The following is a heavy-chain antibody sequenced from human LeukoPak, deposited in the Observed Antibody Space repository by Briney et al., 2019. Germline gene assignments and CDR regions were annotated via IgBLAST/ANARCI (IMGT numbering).Heavy chain of an antibody. J-gene: IGHJ4*02. CDR3: AKDYSSGWYGPAFGY. CDR1: GFTFSSYG. V-gene: IGHV3-30*18. Sequence: GRSLRLSCAASGFTFSSYGMHWVRQAPGKGLEWVAVISYDGSNKYYADSVKGRFTISRDNSKNTLYLQMNSLRAEDTAVYYCAKDYSSGWYGPAFGYWGQGTLVTVSS. D-gene: IGHD6-19*01. CDR2: ISYDGSNK.